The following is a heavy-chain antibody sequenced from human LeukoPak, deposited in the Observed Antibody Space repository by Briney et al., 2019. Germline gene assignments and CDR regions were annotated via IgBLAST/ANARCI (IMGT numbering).Heavy chain of an antibody. J-gene: IGHJ5*02. Sequence: GGSLRLSCAASGFTFSSYATSWVRQAPGKGLEWVSAISGSGGSTYYADSVKGRFTISRDNSKNTLYLQMNSLRAEDTAVYYCAKFPGRGYSGYDGVNWFDPWGQGTLVTVSS. CDR3: AKFPGRGYSGYDGVNWFDP. CDR1: GFTFSSYA. D-gene: IGHD5-12*01. V-gene: IGHV3-23*01. CDR2: ISGSGGST.